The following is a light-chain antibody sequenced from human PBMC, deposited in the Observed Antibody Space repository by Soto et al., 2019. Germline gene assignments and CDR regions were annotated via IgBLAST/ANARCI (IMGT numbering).Light chain of an antibody. V-gene: IGKV3-15*01. CDR1: QSVRTK. CDR3: QQHNNWPPIT. CDR2: GAS. J-gene: IGKJ5*01. Sequence: EIVLTQSLAILSVSPEESAALSCRASQSVRTKLAWYQQIPGQAPRLLIYGASTRATGIPARFSGSGSGTEFTLIITCLQSEDCGVYYCQQHNNWPPITFGQGTRLEIK.